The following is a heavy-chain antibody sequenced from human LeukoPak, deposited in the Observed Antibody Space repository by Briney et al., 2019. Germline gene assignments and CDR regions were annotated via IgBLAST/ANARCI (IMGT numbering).Heavy chain of an antibody. CDR2: ISYDGNNK. CDR3: AGSIGYCSNGVCAEGLHY. CDR1: GFTFSSYA. V-gene: IGHV3-30*01. Sequence: GRSLRLSCAASGFTFSSYAMHWVRQAPGKGLEWVAVISYDGNNKYYADSVKGRFSISRDNSKNTLFLQMNSLRVDDTAVYYCAGSIGYCSNGVCAEGLHYWGQGTLVTVSS. D-gene: IGHD2-8*01. J-gene: IGHJ4*02.